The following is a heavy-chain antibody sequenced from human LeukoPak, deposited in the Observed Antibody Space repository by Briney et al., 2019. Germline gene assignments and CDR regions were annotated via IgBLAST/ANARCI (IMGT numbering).Heavy chain of an antibody. CDR2: ISSSGGST. Sequence: GWSLTLACPTSACTFSTHAMHLVRHAQGKGVEYVSAISSSGGSTCYAASLKSRFTITRDNSKNTLYLKMSSMRAEDTAAYYCVKDGSGSYYTYYFDYWGQGTLVTVSS. J-gene: IGHJ4*02. D-gene: IGHD3-10*01. CDR3: VKDGSGSYYTYYFDY. CDR1: ACTFSTHA. V-gene: IGHV3-64D*06.